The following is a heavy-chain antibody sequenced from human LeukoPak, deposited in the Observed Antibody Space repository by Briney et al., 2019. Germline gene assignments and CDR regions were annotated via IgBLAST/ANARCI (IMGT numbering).Heavy chain of an antibody. CDR3: AKDKGQLGHSGFDY. Sequence: GGSLRLSCAASGFTFSSYAMSWVRQAPGKGLEGVAFIRYDGSNKYYADFVKGRFTISRDNSKNTLYLQMNSLRAEDTAVYYCAKDKGQLGHSGFDYWGQGTLVTVSS. CDR1: GFTFSSYA. J-gene: IGHJ4*02. V-gene: IGHV3-30*02. D-gene: IGHD6-6*01. CDR2: IRYDGSNK.